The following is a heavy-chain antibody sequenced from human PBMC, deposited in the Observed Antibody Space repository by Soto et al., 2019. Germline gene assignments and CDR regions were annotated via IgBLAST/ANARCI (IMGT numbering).Heavy chain of an antibody. CDR3: ARDLGGEQQPKTYYYYYYGMDV. D-gene: IGHD6-13*01. J-gene: IGHJ6*02. V-gene: IGHV3-33*01. CDR1: GFTFSSYG. Sequence: HPGGSLRLSCAASGFTFSSYGMHWVRQAPGKGLEWVAVIWYDGSNKYYADSVKGRFTISRDNSKNTLYLQMNSLRAEDTAVYYCARDLGGEQQPKTYYYYYYGMDVWGQGTTVTVSS. CDR2: IWYDGSNK.